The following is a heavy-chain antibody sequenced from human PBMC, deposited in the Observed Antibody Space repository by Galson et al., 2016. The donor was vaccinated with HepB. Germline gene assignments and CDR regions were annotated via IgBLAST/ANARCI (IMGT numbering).Heavy chain of an antibody. D-gene: IGHD3-10*01. Sequence: SLRLSCAASGFTLRSYAMSWVRQAPGKGLEWVSAISGSGGSTYYAASVKGRFTISRDNSKNTLYLQMNSLRAEDTAVYYCAKPGAATYDYDYWGQGTLVTVTA. CDR3: AKPGAATYDYDY. V-gene: IGHV3-23*01. J-gene: IGHJ4*02. CDR1: GFTLRSYA. CDR2: ISGSGGST.